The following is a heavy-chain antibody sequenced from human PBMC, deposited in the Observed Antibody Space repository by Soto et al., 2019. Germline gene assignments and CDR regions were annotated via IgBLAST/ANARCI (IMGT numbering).Heavy chain of an antibody. CDR1: GFTFNTYG. D-gene: IGHD5-18*01. V-gene: IGHV3-30*03. CDR3: ATDIVRYTYGACDY. CDR2: ISYDGSNK. Sequence: QVQLVESGGAVVQPGKSLRLSCAASGFTFNTYGMYWVRQAPGKGLEWVAAISYDGSNKYHADSVKGRFTISRDNSNNTLYLQMNSLRVEDTAVYYCATDIVRYTYGACDYWGQSALVTVSS. J-gene: IGHJ4*02.